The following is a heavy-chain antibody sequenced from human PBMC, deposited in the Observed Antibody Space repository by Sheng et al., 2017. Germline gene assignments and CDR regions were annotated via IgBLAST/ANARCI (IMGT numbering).Heavy chain of an antibody. Sequence: QLQLQESGPGLVKPSETLSLTCTVSGGSISSSSYYWGWIRQPPGKGLEWIGSIYYSGSTYYNPSLKSRVTISVDTSKNQFSLKLSSVTAADTAVYYCARVNYGSGNWFDPWGQGTLVTVSS. D-gene: IGHD3-10*01. CDR3: ARVNYGSGNWFDP. J-gene: IGHJ5*02. CDR2: IYYSGST. CDR1: GGSISSSSYY. V-gene: IGHV4-39*07.